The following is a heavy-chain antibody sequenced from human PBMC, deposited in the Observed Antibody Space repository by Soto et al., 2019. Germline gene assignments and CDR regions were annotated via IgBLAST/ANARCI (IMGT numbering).Heavy chain of an antibody. CDR1: GGSISSGGYS. V-gene: IGHV4-30-2*01. CDR2: IYHSGST. J-gene: IGHJ5*02. Sequence: ASETLSLTCAVSGGSISSGGYSWSWIRQPPGKGLEWIGYIYHSGSTYYNPSLKSRVTISVDRSKNQFSLKLSSVTAADTAVYYCDRGSRVNWFDPWGQGTLVTVSS. CDR3: DRGSRVNWFDP.